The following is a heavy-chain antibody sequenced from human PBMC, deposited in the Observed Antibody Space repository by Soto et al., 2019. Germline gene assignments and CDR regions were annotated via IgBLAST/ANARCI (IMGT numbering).Heavy chain of an antibody. Sequence: QVQLQESGPGLVKPSGTLSLTCAVSGASIISMNWWSWVRQPTGKGLEWIGEIYHSGSTNYNPSLRSRVTISVDKSKNQFSLKLTSVTAADTAVYYCARYDYGSGDDYNIDYWGQGTLVTVSS. J-gene: IGHJ4*02. CDR2: IYHSGST. D-gene: IGHD3-10*01. CDR3: ARYDYGSGDDYNIDY. CDR1: GASIISMNW. V-gene: IGHV4-4*02.